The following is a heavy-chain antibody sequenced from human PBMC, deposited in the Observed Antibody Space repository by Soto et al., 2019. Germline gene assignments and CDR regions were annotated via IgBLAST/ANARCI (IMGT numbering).Heavy chain of an antibody. CDR1: GDSISSSKW. V-gene: IGHV4-4*02. CDR2: IYHSGST. D-gene: IGHD6-13*01. CDR3: ARGERQQQRDY. Sequence: QVQLQESGPGLVKPSGTLSLTCAVSGDSISSSKWWSWVRQPPGKGLEWIGEIYHSGSTNYNPSLTXRXTXSTXKSKHQCSLKLSSVTDADTAVYYCARGERQQQRDYWGRGTLVTVSS. J-gene: IGHJ4*02.